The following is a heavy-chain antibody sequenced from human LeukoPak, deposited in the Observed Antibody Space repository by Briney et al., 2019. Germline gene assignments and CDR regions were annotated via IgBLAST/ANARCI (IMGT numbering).Heavy chain of an antibody. V-gene: IGHV3-23*01. CDR2: ISGSGGST. D-gene: IGHD4-11*01. J-gene: IGHJ6*03. CDR1: GFTFSSYA. CDR3: AITHSNYIYYYMDV. Sequence: GGSLRLSCAASGFTFSSYAMSWVRQAPGKGLEWVSAISGSGGSTYYADSVKGRFTISRDNSKNTLYLQMNSLRAEDTAVYYCAITHSNYIYYYMDVWGKGTTVTVSS.